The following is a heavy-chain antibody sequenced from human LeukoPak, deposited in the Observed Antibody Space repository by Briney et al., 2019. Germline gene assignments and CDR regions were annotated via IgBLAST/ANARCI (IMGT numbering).Heavy chain of an antibody. CDR1: GGSFSGYY. V-gene: IGHV4-34*01. D-gene: IGHD3-10*01. CDR2: INHSGST. J-gene: IGHJ5*02. CDR3: ARQWNYYGSGSYFGWFDP. Sequence: PSETLSLTCAVYGGSFSGYYWSWIRQPPGKGLEWIGEINHSGSTNYNPSLKSRVTISVGTSKNQFSLKLSSVTAADTAVYYCARQWNYYGSGSYFGWFDPWGQGTLVTVSS.